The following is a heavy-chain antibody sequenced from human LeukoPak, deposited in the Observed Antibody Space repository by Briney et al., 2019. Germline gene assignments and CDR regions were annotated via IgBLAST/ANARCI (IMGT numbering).Heavy chain of an antibody. Sequence: GSLRLSCAASGFTVSSNYMSWVRQAPGRGLEWVSVIYSGGNTYYADSVKGRFTISRDNSKNTLYLQMNSLRAEDTAVYYCARGSGYLETFDYWGQGTLVTVSS. J-gene: IGHJ4*02. D-gene: IGHD3-22*01. V-gene: IGHV3-66*01. CDR3: ARGSGYLETFDY. CDR2: IYSGGNT. CDR1: GFTVSSNY.